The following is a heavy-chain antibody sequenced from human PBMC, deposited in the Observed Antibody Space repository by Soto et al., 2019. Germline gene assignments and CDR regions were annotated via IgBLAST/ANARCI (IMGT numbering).Heavy chain of an antibody. CDR1: GGSISSHY. D-gene: IGHD4-17*01. Sequence: QVQLQESGPGLVRPSETLSLTCTVSGGSISSHYWSWVRQHPGKGLEWIGYLYYTGSTNYNASLKSQVTMSLDTSKNQFSLMLTSVTAADTAVYYCARVGATVTSQALGFDHWGQGILVTVSS. J-gene: IGHJ4*02. CDR2: LYYTGST. V-gene: IGHV4-59*11. CDR3: ARVGATVTSQALGFDH.